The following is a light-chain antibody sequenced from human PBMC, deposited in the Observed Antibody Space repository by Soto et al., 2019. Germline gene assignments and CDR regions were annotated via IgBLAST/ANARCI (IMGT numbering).Light chain of an antibody. CDR3: QQGDSFPYT. CDR2: AAS. Sequence: DLQMTQSPSSVSASVGDRVTITCRASQDIRSSLAWYQQKPGKAPELLVFAASNLHTGVPSRFSGSGSGTLFTLTIASLRPEDFATYYCQQGDSFPYTFGRGTKLDFK. V-gene: IGKV1-12*01. J-gene: IGKJ2*01. CDR1: QDIRSS.